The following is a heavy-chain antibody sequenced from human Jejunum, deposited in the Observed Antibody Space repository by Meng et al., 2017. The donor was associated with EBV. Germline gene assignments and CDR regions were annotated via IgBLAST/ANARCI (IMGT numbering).Heavy chain of an antibody. CDR3: ASPPGGGTGGY. V-gene: IGHV3-11*01. Sequence: FVESGGGLVRPGVSLELSCEVSGFTFSDYSMSWMRQAPGKGLEWVSYMSSGGTTIYDAVSVKGRFTISRDNGKNSLYLEMNSLRADDTAMYYCASPPGGGTGGYWGQGTLVTVSS. J-gene: IGHJ4*02. CDR1: GFTFSDYS. CDR2: MSSGGTTI. D-gene: IGHD2-8*02.